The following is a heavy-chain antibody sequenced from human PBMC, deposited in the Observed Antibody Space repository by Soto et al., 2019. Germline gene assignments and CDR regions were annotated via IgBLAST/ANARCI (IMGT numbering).Heavy chain of an antibody. CDR3: ARSDIVVVPAATTGGTFDY. V-gene: IGHV1-18*01. D-gene: IGHD2-2*01. CDR2: ISAYNGNT. CDR1: GYTFTSYG. Sequence: ASVKVSCKAAGYTFTSYGISWVRQAPGQGLEWMGWISAYNGNTNYAQKLQGRVTMTTDTSTSTAYMELRSLRSEDTAVYYCARSDIVVVPAATTGGTFDYWGQGTLVTVSS. J-gene: IGHJ4*02.